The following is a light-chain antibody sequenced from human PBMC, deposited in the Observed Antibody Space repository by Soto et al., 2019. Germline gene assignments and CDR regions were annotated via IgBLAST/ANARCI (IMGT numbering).Light chain of an antibody. CDR3: QQVNSYPLT. Sequence: DIQLTQSPSFLSASVGDRVTITCRASQGISSYLAWYQQKPGKAPKLLIYAASTLQSGVPSRCSGSGSGTAFTLAIRSLQPEDCATYFCQQVNSYPLTFGGGTKLEIK. CDR2: AAS. V-gene: IGKV1-9*01. J-gene: IGKJ4*01. CDR1: QGISSY.